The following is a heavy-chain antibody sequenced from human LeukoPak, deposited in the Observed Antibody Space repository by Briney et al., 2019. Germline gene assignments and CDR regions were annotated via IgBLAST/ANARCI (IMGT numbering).Heavy chain of an antibody. CDR1: GGSIRSYY. J-gene: IGHJ6*02. CDR3: ARDGGAPIYGMDV. CDR2: IHSSGST. D-gene: IGHD3-16*01. V-gene: IGHV4-59*01. Sequence: SETLSLTCTVSGGSIRSYYWSWIRQPPGKKLEWIGYIHSSGSTTYNPALRSRVALSADTSRNKVSLNLKFLTSADTAVYYCARDGGAPIYGMDVWGQGTTVTVSS.